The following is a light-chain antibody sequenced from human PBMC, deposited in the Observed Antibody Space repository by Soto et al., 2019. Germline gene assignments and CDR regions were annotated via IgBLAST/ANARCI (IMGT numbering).Light chain of an antibody. CDR1: QSISSW. V-gene: IGKV1-5*03. Sequence: DIQLTQSPSTLSASVGDRVTITCRASQSISSWLAWYQQKPGKAPKLLVYKASSSESGVPSRFSGSGSATEFTLTITTLQPDDFATYYCQQYEAYPLTFGGGTKVEI. CDR3: QQYEAYPLT. J-gene: IGKJ4*01. CDR2: KAS.